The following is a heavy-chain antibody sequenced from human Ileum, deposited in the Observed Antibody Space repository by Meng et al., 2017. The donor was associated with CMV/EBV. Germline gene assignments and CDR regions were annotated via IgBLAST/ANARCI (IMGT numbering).Heavy chain of an antibody. CDR3: ARDGLSGRYFDY. D-gene: IGHD1-26*01. Sequence: SCIALEYNFPRHTILWVRQAPGQGPEWMGWINSNTVNPTYAQAFTGRFVFSLDPSVSTTYLQISSLKAEDTAVYYCARDGLSGRYFDYWGQGTLVTVSS. CDR2: INSNTVNP. V-gene: IGHV7-4-1*02. J-gene: IGHJ4*02. CDR1: EYNFPRHT.